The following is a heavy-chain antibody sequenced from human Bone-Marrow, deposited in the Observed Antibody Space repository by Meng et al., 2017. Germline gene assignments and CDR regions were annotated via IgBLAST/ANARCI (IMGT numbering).Heavy chain of an antibody. CDR2: INHSGST. CDR3: ARGYGIVGANLGLYYFDY. Sequence: QGQLQQWGAGLLKPSETLPLPCAVYGGSFSGYYWSWIRQPPGKGLEWIGEINHSGSTNYNPSLKSRVTISVDTSKNQFSLKLSSVTAADTAVYYCARGYGIVGANLGLYYFDYWGQGTLVTVSS. J-gene: IGHJ4*02. V-gene: IGHV4-34*01. D-gene: IGHD1-26*01. CDR1: GGSFSGYY.